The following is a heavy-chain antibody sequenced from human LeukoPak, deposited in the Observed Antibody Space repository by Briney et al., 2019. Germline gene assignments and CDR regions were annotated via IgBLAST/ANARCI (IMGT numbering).Heavy chain of an antibody. CDR1: GFTFSIYA. V-gene: IGHV3-30-3*01. CDR2: FSYDGTNK. CDR3: ARESERVDTVVTSHFDY. Sequence: GGSLRLSCAASGFTFSIYAMHWVRQAPGKGLEWVAVFSYDGTNKYYADSVKGRFTISRDNSKNTLYLQMNSLRAEDTAMYYCARESERVDTVVTSHFDYWGQGTLVTVSS. D-gene: IGHD4-23*01. J-gene: IGHJ4*02.